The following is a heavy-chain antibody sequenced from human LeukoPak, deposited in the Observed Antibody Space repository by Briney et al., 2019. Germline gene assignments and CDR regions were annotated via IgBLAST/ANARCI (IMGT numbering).Heavy chain of an antibody. J-gene: IGHJ4*02. CDR2: IYTSGST. CDR1: GGSISSYY. CDR3: ARERDYDFWSGYYKTYYFDY. D-gene: IGHD3-3*01. Sequence: SETLSLTCTVSGGSISSYYWSWIRQPAGKGLEWIGRIYTSGSTNYNPSLKSRVTMSVDTSKNQFSLKLSSVTAADTAVDYCARERDYDFWSGYYKTYYFDYWGQGTLVTVSA. V-gene: IGHV4-4*07.